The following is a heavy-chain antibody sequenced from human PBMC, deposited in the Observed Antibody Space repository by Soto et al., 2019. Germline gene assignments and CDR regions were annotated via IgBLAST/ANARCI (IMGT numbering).Heavy chain of an antibody. D-gene: IGHD3-3*01. V-gene: IGHV3-9*01. J-gene: IGHJ4*02. CDR1: GFTFENYA. CDR2: INWNSGQI. Sequence: EVHLMESGGGWVQPGRSLRLSCAASGFTFENYAMHWVRQAPGKGLEWVSGINWNSGQIGYADSVKGRFTIARDNAKTSLYLEMNSLRAEDTAIYYCAKSLKIFGLATTRSGPLDSWGQEALVTVSS. CDR3: AKSLKIFGLATTRSGPLDS.